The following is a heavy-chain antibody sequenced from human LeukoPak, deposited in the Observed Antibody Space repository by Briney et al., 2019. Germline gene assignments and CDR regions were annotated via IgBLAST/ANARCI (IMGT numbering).Heavy chain of an antibody. Sequence: GGSLRLSCAASGFTFSSYEMNWVRQAPGKGLEWVSYISSSGSTIYYADSVKGRFTISRDNAKNSLYLQMNSLRAEDTAVYYCAKANYDFWSGYLFPFDYWGQGTLVTVSS. CDR1: GFTFSSYE. V-gene: IGHV3-48*03. J-gene: IGHJ4*02. CDR2: ISSSGSTI. CDR3: AKANYDFWSGYLFPFDY. D-gene: IGHD3-3*01.